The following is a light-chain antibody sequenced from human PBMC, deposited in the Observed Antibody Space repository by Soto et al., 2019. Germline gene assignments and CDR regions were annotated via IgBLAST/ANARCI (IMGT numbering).Light chain of an antibody. J-gene: IGLJ2*01. CDR1: SSNIGDNY. CDR3: AAWDDSLSGVV. Sequence: QSVLTQPPSASGTPGQRVTISCSGSSSNIGDNYVYWYQQFPGTAPKLLIYRNDQRPSGVYDRFSGSKSGTSASLAISGLRSEDEAGYYCAAWDDSLSGVVFGGGTKVTVL. CDR2: RND. V-gene: IGLV1-47*01.